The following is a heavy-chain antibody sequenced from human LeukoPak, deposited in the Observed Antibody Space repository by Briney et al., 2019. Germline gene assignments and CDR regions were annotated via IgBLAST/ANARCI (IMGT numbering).Heavy chain of an antibody. CDR1: GFTFSTFA. V-gene: IGHV3-23*01. CDR3: ATYRQVLLSFES. CDR2: IFPSGGEI. J-gene: IGHJ4*02. D-gene: IGHD2/OR15-2a*01. Sequence: GGSLRLSCEASGFTFSTFAMIWIRQPPGKGLEWVSSIFPSGGEIHYADSVRGRFTISRDNSKSTLSLQMNSLRAEDTAIYYCATYRQVLLSFESWGQGTLVTVSS.